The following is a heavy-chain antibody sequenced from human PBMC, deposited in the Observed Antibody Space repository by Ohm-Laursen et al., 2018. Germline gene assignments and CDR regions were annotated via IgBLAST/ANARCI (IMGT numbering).Heavy chain of an antibody. J-gene: IGHJ1*01. V-gene: IGHV4-59*08. CDR2: IYYSGTT. CDR3: ATHSGWTAEYFQH. D-gene: IGHD6-19*01. Sequence: GTLSLTCTVSGAPISTHYWSWIRQPPGKGLEWIGYIYYSGTTNYNPSLKSRVTISLNTSKNQFSLKLSSVTAADTAVYYCATHSGWTAEYFQHWGQGTLVTVSS. CDR1: GAPISTHY.